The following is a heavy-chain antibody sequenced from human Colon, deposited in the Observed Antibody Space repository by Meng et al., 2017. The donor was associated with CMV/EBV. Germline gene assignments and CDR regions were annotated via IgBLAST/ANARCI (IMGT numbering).Heavy chain of an antibody. CDR2: IYPSGFP. D-gene: IGHD5-18*01. CDR1: GGSISSYY. V-gene: IGHV4-4*07. CDR3: ARAQYTYGYWIFDY. Sequence: GQLQRSGPGLVKPSETLSLSCTVSGGSISSYYWSWIRQPAGKGLEWIGRIYPSGFPKYKPSLESRVTMSADTSKNQISLKLTSVTAADTAVYYCARAQYTYGYWIFDYWGQGTLVTVSS. J-gene: IGHJ4*02.